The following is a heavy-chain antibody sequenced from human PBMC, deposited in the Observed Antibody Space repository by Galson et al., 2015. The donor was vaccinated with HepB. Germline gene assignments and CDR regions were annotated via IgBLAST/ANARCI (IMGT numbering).Heavy chain of an antibody. Sequence: SLRLSCAASGFTFSSYGMHWVRQAPGKGLEWVAFIRYDGSNKYYADSVKGRFTISRDNSKNTLYLQMNSLRAEDTAVYYCADGGNPPPSRYYYGMDVWGQGTTVTVSS. V-gene: IGHV3-30*02. D-gene: IGHD4-23*01. CDR3: ADGGNPPPSRYYYGMDV. J-gene: IGHJ6*02. CDR1: GFTFSSYG. CDR2: IRYDGSNK.